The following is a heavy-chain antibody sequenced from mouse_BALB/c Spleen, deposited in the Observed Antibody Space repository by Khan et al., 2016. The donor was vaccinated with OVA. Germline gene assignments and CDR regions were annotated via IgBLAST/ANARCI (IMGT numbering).Heavy chain of an antibody. CDR1: GYNIKDIY. CDR2: TDPANGNT. V-gene: IGHV14-3*02. CDR3: RISTINA. Sequence: VQLKESGAELVKPAASLKLSCTASGYNIKDIYIHWVKQRPEKGLERIRRTDPANGNTKYDPKFQGKATIIADTSSNTAYLQLSSLTSEDTAVYYCRISTINAWGQGTTLTVSS. J-gene: IGHJ2*01.